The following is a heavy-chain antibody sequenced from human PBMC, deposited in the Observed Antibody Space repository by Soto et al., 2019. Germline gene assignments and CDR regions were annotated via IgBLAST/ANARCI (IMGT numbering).Heavy chain of an antibody. CDR3: TSTGPYYDFWSGFRSLDY. CDR2: IKSKTDGGTT. J-gene: IGHJ4*02. Sequence: GGSLRLSCAASGFTFSNAWMNWVRQAPGKGLEWVGRIKSKTDGGTTDYAAPVKGRFTISRDDSKNTLYLQMNSLKTEDTAVYYCTSTGPYYDFWSGFRSLDYWGQGTLVTVSS. V-gene: IGHV3-15*07. CDR1: GFTFSNAW. D-gene: IGHD3-3*01.